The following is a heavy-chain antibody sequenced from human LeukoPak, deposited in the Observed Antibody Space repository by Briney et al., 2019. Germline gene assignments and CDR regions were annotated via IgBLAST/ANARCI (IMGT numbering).Heavy chain of an antibody. CDR2: IWYDGSNK. Sequence: GGSLRLSCAASGFTFSIYGMHWVRQAPGKGLEWVAVIWYDGSNKYYADSVKGRFTISRDNSKNTLYLQMNSLRAEDTAVYYCARDLAPYSSGWYYYYYGMDVWGQGTTVTVSS. D-gene: IGHD6-19*01. CDR3: ARDLAPYSSGWYYYYYGMDV. CDR1: GFTFSIYG. V-gene: IGHV3-33*01. J-gene: IGHJ6*02.